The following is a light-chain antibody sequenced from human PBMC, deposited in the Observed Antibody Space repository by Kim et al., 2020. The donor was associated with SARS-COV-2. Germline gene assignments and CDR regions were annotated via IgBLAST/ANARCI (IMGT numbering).Light chain of an antibody. V-gene: IGLV1-51*01. Sequence: QSVLTQAPPVSAAPGQKVTISCSGSSSNIGNNYVSWYQQLPGTAPKLLIYDNNKRPSGTPDRFSGSKSGTSATLDITGLQTGDEADYYCGTWDSSLSAVVFGGGTQLTVL. CDR2: DNN. J-gene: IGLJ3*02. CDR1: SSNIGNNY. CDR3: GTWDSSLSAVV.